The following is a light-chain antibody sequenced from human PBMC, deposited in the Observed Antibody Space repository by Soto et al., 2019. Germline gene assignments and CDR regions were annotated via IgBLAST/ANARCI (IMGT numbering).Light chain of an antibody. CDR3: QSYDSSLSAL. V-gene: IGLV1-40*01. CDR2: GNS. Sequence: QSVLTQPPSVSGAPGQRVTISCTGSSSNIGAGYDVHWYQQLPGTAPKLLIYGNSNRPSAVPDQFSGSKSGTSASLAITGLQSEGGADYYCQSYDSSLSALFGGGTKVTAL. J-gene: IGLJ3*02. CDR1: SSNIGAGYD.